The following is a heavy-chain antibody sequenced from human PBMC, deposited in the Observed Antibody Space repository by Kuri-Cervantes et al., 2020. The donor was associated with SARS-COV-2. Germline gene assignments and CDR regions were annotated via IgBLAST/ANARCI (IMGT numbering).Heavy chain of an antibody. J-gene: IGHJ6*02. Sequence: GESLKISCVASGFTFSSYWMHWVRQAPGKGLVWVSRINSDGSSTSYADSVKGRFTISRDNAKNTLYLQMNSLRAEDTAVYYCARAGTASGYDQYYYYYGMDVWGQGTTVTVSS. V-gene: IGHV3-74*01. CDR2: INSDGSST. CDR3: ARAGTASGYDQYYYYYGMDV. D-gene: IGHD5-12*01. CDR1: GFTFSSYW.